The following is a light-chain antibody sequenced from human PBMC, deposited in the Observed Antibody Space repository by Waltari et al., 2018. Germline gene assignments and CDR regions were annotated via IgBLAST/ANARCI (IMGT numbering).Light chain of an antibody. V-gene: IGLV2-11*01. CDR2: DVN. Sequence: QAALTQPPSVSGSPGQSVTISCTATSSDIDAYNYVSWYQKFPGNAPKLMIYDVNKRPSGVSDRFSGSKSGNTASLTISGLQAEDEADYYCSSYAGSNTFVFGSGTKLTVL. CDR1: SSDIDAYNY. CDR3: SSYAGSNTFV. J-gene: IGLJ6*01.